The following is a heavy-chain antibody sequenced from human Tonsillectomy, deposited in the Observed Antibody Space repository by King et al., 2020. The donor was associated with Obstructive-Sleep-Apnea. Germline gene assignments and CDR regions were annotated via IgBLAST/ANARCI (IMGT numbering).Heavy chain of an antibody. Sequence: VQLVEAGGGLVKPGGSLRLSCVASGFIFSTCGMNWVRQAPGKGLEWVSAISSTSTYIYYSDSVKGRFTISRNNAKNSVYLQMDSLRAEETAVYFCAREVALPTIPFDYWGQGTLVTVSS. D-gene: IGHD5-24*01. CDR3: AREVALPTIPFDY. CDR1: GFIFSTCG. V-gene: IGHV3-21*01. CDR2: ISSTSTYI. J-gene: IGHJ4*02.